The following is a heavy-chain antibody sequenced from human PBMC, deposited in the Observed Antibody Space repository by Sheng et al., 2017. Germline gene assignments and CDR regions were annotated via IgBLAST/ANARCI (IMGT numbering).Heavy chain of an antibody. D-gene: IGHD5-18*01. J-gene: IGHJ6*02. CDR3: ARRTAMGYAGAYTGMDV. Sequence: QVQLVQSGAEVKKPGSSVKVSCKASGGTFSSYAISWVRQAPGQGLEWMGGIIPIFGTANYAQKFQGRVTITADESTSTAYMELSSLRSEDTAVYYCARRTAMGYAGAYTGMDVWGQGTTVTVSS. V-gene: IGHV1-69*13. CDR1: GGTFSSYA. CDR2: IIPIFGTA.